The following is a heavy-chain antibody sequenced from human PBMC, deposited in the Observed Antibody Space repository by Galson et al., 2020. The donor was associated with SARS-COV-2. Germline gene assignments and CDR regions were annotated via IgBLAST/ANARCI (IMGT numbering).Heavy chain of an antibody. CDR1: GGTFSSYA. D-gene: IGHD2-2*02. CDR3: DCTSCYTPNGDYVVS. CDR2: IIPIFGTA. V-gene: IGHV1-69*06. J-gene: IGHJ4*02. Sequence: SVKVSCKAYGGTFSSYAISWVRQAPGQGLEWMGEIIPIFGTANYAQKFQGRVTITADKSTSTAYMELSSLRPEDTAVYYCDCTSCYTPNGDYVVSWGQGTLVTVSS.